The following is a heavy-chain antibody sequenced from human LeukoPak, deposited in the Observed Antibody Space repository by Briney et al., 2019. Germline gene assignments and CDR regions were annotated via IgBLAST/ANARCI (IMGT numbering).Heavy chain of an antibody. CDR2: IYHSGST. Sequence: PSETLSLTCTVSGYSISSGYYWGWIRQPPGKGLEWIGSIYHSGSTYYNSSLKSRVSISVDTSKNQFSLKLSSVTAADAAVYYCAREVVVVVAATGDWFDPWGQGTLVTVSS. CDR1: GYSISSGYY. J-gene: IGHJ5*02. V-gene: IGHV4-38-2*02. D-gene: IGHD2-15*01. CDR3: AREVVVVVAATGDWFDP.